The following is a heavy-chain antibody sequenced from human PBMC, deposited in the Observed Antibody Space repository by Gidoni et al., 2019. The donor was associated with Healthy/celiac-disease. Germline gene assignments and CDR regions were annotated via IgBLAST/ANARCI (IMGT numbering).Heavy chain of an antibody. D-gene: IGHD6-19*01. CDR2: ISSSGSTI. Sequence: QVQLVEPGGGLVKPGGSLRPSCAASGFPFSDYSMSWIRQAPGKGLEWVSYISSSGSTIYYADSVKGRFTISRDNAKNSLYLQMNSLRAEDTAVYYCARERGYSSEWGYYYGMDVWGQGTTVTVSS. J-gene: IGHJ6*02. V-gene: IGHV3-11*01. CDR1: GFPFSDYS. CDR3: ARERGYSSEWGYYYGMDV.